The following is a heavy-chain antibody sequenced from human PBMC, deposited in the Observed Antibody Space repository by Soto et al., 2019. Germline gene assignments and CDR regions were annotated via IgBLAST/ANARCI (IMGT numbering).Heavy chain of an antibody. D-gene: IGHD6-19*01. CDR1: GGFISTSSYY. CDR3: ARSAIAVNGLFDH. CDR2: NYYTGYT. Sequence: QLQLQESGPGLVKPSETLSLTCTVSGGFISTSSYYWGWVRQPPGKGLEWIGTNYYTGYTYYNPSLKSRVAMSVDTSKDHFSLNLTSVIAADTAIYYCARSAIAVNGLFDHWGLGTLVTVSS. V-gene: IGHV4-39*02. J-gene: IGHJ4*02.